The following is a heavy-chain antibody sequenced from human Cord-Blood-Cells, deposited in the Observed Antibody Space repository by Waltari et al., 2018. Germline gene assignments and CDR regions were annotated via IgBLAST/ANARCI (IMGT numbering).Heavy chain of an antibody. CDR3: AGCSSTSCYVAFDI. D-gene: IGHD2-2*01. V-gene: IGHV1-2*06. CDR2: INPNSGGT. J-gene: IGHJ3*02. CDR1: GYTFTGYY. Sequence: QVQLVQSGAEVKKPGASVKVSCKASGYTFTGYYMHWVRQAPGQGLEWMGRINPNSGGTNYAQKFQGRVTMTRDTSISTAYMELSRLRTDDTAVYYCAGCSSTSCYVAFDIWGQGTMVTVSS.